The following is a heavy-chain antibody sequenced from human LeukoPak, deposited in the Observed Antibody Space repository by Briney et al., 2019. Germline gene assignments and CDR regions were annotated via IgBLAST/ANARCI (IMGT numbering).Heavy chain of an antibody. J-gene: IGHJ4*02. CDR1: GGPFSNYA. CDR2: IIPSFGTA. D-gene: IGHD3-10*01. CDR3: ARVELGSYYPY. V-gene: IGHV1-69*15. Sequence: SVKVSCKVSGGPFSNYAIIWVRQAPGQGLVLVGRIIPSFGTANYAQMFQGRVSITSDESTSTAYMQLSSLRSEDTATYYCARVELGSYYPYWGQGTLVSVSS.